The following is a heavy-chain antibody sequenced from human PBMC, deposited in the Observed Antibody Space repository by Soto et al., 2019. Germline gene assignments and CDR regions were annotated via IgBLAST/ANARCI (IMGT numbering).Heavy chain of an antibody. CDR2: INPSGGST. Sequence: QVQLVQSGAEVKKPGASVKVSCKASGYTFTSYYMHWVRQAPGQGLEWMGIINPSGGSTSYAQKFQGRVTMTRDTSTSTVYMELSSLRSEDTAVYYCARGGITIFGVVNWFDPWGQGTLVTVSS. D-gene: IGHD3-3*01. J-gene: IGHJ5*02. V-gene: IGHV1-46*03. CDR1: GYTFTSYY. CDR3: ARGGITIFGVVNWFDP.